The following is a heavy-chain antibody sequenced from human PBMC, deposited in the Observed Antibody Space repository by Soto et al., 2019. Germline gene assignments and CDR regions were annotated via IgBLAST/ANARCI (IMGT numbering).Heavy chain of an antibody. CDR2: IKQDGSEK. D-gene: IGHD1-26*01. J-gene: IGHJ4*02. CDR3: ACTKWELPHPLDY. Sequence: EVQLVESGGGLVQPGGSLRLSCAASGFTFSSYWMSWVRQAPGKGLEWVANIKQDGSEKYYVDSVKGRFTISRDNAKNSLYLQMNSLRAEDTAVYYCACTKWELPHPLDYWGQGTLVTVSS. CDR1: GFTFSSYW. V-gene: IGHV3-7*02.